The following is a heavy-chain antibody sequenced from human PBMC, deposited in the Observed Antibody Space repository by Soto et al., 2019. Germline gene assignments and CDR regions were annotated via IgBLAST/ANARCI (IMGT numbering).Heavy chain of an antibody. V-gene: IGHV4-59*02. CDR3: ARGEYDAFDI. Sequence: PSETLSLTCSVSGGSVLAFHWTWVRQPPGKGLEWVAFLGHGGSTDYNPSLKSRVTISVDTSKNQFSLKLSSVTAADTAVYYCARGEYDAFDIWGQGTMVTVSS. CDR1: GGSVLAFH. D-gene: IGHD3-10*01. J-gene: IGHJ3*02. CDR2: LGHGGST.